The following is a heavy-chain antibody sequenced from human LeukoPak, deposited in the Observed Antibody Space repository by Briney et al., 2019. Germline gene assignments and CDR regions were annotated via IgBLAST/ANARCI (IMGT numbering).Heavy chain of an antibody. CDR3: ARSYPEYYYDSSGSYSDY. J-gene: IGHJ4*02. Sequence: GSSVKVSCKASGGTFSSYAISWVRQAPGQGLEWMGRIIPIFGTANYAQKFQGRVTITTDESTSTAYMELSSLRSEDTAVYYCARSYPEYYYDSSGSYSDYWGQGTLVTVSS. CDR2: IIPIFGTA. CDR1: GGTFSSYA. D-gene: IGHD3-22*01. V-gene: IGHV1-69*05.